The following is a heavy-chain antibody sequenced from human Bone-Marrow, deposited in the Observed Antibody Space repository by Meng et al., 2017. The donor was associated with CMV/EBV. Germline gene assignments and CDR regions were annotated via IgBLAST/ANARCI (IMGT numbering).Heavy chain of an antibody. CDR3: TRDQPGGYSGGY. D-gene: IGHD3-10*01. Sequence: GESLKISCAASGFTVNSNYMSWVRQAPGKGLKWVSVIYSGGNTYYTDSVKGRFTISRDNSKNTLYLQMNSLGAEDTAVYYCTRDQPGGYSGGYWGQGTLVTVSS. V-gene: IGHV3-53*01. J-gene: IGHJ4*02. CDR1: GFTVNSNY. CDR2: IYSGGNT.